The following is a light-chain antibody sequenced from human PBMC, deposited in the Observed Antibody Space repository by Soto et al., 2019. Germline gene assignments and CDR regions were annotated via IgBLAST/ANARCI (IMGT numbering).Light chain of an antibody. Sequence: DVEMTQSPLSLPVTLGQPASISCWATQSLVYSVGNTYLDWCQQRPGQSPSRLIYKVSNRDCGVPARFSGSGSGTNFTLTIPSVEAEDVGIYYCMQGSHGPPGFGGGTKVKIK. J-gene: IGKJ4*01. CDR2: KVS. CDR3: MQGSHGPPG. CDR1: QSLVYSVGNTY. V-gene: IGKV2-30*01.